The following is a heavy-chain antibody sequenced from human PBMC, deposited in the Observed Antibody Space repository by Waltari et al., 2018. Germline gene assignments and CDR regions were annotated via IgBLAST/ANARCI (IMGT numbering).Heavy chain of an antibody. V-gene: IGHV3-7*01. D-gene: IGHD6-13*01. CDR2: INQDGSAK. CDR1: GFTLSNNW. CDR3: TRGGDDSSWYWRN. J-gene: IGHJ4*02. Sequence: EVQLVESGGGLVQPGGSLRLSCAASGFTLSNNWMTWVRQAPGKGLGWLANINQDGSAKYAVGSLKGPFTISRDNAKNSLYLQLNSLRADDTAVYYCTRGGDDSSWYWRNWGQGTLVTVSS.